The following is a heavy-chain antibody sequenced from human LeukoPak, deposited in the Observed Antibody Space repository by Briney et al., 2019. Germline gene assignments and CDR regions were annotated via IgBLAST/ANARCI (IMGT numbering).Heavy chain of an antibody. Sequence: PGGSLRLSCAASGFTFSNAWMSWVRQAPGKGLEWVSAISGSGGSTYYADSVKGRFTISRDNSKNTLYLQMNSLRAEDTAVYYCAKDFDYYDNPPTRPWGQGTLVTVSS. V-gene: IGHV3-23*01. CDR3: AKDFDYYDNPPTRP. CDR2: ISGSGGST. D-gene: IGHD3-22*01. J-gene: IGHJ5*02. CDR1: GFTFSNAW.